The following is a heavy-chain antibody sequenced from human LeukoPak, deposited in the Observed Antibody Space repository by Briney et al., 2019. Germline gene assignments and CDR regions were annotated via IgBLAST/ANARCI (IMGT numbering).Heavy chain of an antibody. CDR1: GYTFTSYY. CDR3: ALHCSSTSCSRAFDI. D-gene: IGHD2-2*01. CDR2: INPSGGSR. V-gene: IGHV1-46*01. J-gene: IGHJ3*02. Sequence: ASVKVSCKASGYTFTSYYMHWVRQAPGQGLEWMGIINPSGGSRSYAQKFQGRVTMTRDTSTSTVYMELSSLRSEDTAVYYCALHCSSTSCSRAFDIWGQGTMVTVSS.